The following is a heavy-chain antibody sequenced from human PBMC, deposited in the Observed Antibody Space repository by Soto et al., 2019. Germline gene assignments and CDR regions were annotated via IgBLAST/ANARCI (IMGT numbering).Heavy chain of an antibody. CDR2: IYESGRT. V-gene: IGHV4-30-2*01. J-gene: IGHJ5*02. D-gene: IGHD1-26*01. Sequence: SETLSLTCIVSGASISTGGYSWSWIRQPPGKGPEWIGDIYESGRTYYKPSLKSRASISMDKSRNQFSVRLTSVTAADTAVYFCARGDRYSGSFSDYFDPWGQGTLVTVSS. CDR1: GASISTGGYS. CDR3: ARGDRYSGSFSDYFDP.